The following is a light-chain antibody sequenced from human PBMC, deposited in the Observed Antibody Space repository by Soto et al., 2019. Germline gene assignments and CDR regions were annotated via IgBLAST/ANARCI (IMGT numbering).Light chain of an antibody. CDR2: AAS. CDR3: QQTYSVSRFT. V-gene: IGKV1-39*01. CDR1: QTISKS. Sequence: DIQMTQSPSSLSASVGDRVSITCRASQTISKSLNWYQQRPGQAPKVLIFAASNLQSGVPARFSGSGSGTDFTLNISSLQPEDVATYYCQQTYSVSRFTFGPGTKVDLK. J-gene: IGKJ3*01.